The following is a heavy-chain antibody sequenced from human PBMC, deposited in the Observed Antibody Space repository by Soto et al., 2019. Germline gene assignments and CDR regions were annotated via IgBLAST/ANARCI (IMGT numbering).Heavy chain of an antibody. D-gene: IGHD5-12*01. CDR3: AYIVATDAGEFDY. CDR2: IIPILGIA. V-gene: IGHV1-69*02. Sequence: SVKVSFKASGGTFSSYTISWVRQAPGQGLEWMGRIIPILGIANYAQKFQGRVTITADKSTSTAYMELSSLRSEDTAVYYCAYIVATDAGEFDYWGQGTLVTVSS. CDR1: GGTFSSYT. J-gene: IGHJ4*02.